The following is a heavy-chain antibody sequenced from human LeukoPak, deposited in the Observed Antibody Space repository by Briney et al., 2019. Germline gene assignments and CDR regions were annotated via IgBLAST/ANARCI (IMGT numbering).Heavy chain of an antibody. Sequence: PSETLSLTCSVSGDSIGSYYWTWIRQSPGKGLEWIGYIYYSGSTNYSPPLKSRVTISVDTSNNQFSLQLRSVTAADTAIYYCARGRARDGSYPWLDSWGQGTLVTVSS. CDR2: IYYSGST. D-gene: IGHD3-16*02. CDR3: ARGRARDGSYPWLDS. V-gene: IGHV4-59*01. J-gene: IGHJ5*01. CDR1: GDSIGSYY.